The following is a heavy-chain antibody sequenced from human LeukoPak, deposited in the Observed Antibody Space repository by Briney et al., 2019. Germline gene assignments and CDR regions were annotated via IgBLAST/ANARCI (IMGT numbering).Heavy chain of an antibody. CDR2: NYYSGST. D-gene: IGHD1-14*01. CDR3: ARHRPGPFDP. J-gene: IGHJ5*02. CDR1: GGSISSYF. Sequence: SETLSLTCTVSGGSISSYFWSWIRQPPGKGLEWIGYNYYSGSTNYNPSLKSRVTISVDTSKNQFSLKLSSVTAADTAVYYCARHRPGPFDPWGQGTLVTVSS. V-gene: IGHV4-59*08.